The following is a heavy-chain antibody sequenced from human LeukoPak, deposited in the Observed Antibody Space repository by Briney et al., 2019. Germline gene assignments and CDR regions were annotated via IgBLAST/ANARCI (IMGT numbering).Heavy chain of an antibody. CDR1: GGSISSYY. Sequence: SETLSLTCTVSGGSISSYYWSWIRQPPGKGLEWIGYIYYSGSTNYNPSLKSRVTISVDTSKNQFSLKLSSVTAADTAVYYCARDSSLRAAAGTFWFDPWGQGTLVTVSS. J-gene: IGHJ5*02. CDR3: ARDSSLRAAAGTFWFDP. CDR2: IYYSGST. D-gene: IGHD6-13*01. V-gene: IGHV4-59*01.